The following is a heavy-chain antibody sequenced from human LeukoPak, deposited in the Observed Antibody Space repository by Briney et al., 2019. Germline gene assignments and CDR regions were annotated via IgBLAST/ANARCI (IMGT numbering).Heavy chain of an antibody. V-gene: IGHV3-23*01. CDR2: ICGTGGTT. Sequence: GGSLRLSCAASGFTFSSYVMSWVRQPPGKGLEWVSAICGTGGTTYYADSVKGRFTIYRENSKNTLYLQMDRLRAEDTAVYFCAKRSTAMASDYWGQATLVTVSS. CDR3: AKRSTAMASDY. J-gene: IGHJ4*02. D-gene: IGHD5-18*01. CDR1: GFTFSSYV.